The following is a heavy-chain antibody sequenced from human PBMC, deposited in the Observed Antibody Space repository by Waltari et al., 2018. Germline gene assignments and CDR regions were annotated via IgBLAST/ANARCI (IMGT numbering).Heavy chain of an antibody. CDR2: IKSGGST. J-gene: IGHJ6*02. V-gene: IGHV3-53*01. CDR3: AREGEMGEGGYGMDV. CDR1: GFTVSSNY. Sequence: EVQLVESGGGLIQPGGSLRLSCAASGFTVSSNYMSWVRPAQGKGRGGVSVIKSGGSTYYADAVKGRFTISRDNSKNTLYLQMNSLRAEDTAVYYCAREGEMGEGGYGMDVWGQGTTVTVSS. D-gene: IGHD3-16*01.